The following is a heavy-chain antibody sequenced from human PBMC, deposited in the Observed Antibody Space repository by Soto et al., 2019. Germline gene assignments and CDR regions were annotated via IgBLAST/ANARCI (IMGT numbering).Heavy chain of an antibody. CDR3: ATLHRGYCTNGVCYPPRIAAAGTFDY. D-gene: IGHD2-8*01. Sequence: PSETLSLTCTVSGGSISSGGYYWSWIRQHPGKGLEWIGYIYYSGSTYYNPSLKSRVTISVDTSKNQFSLKLSSVTAADTAVYYCATLHRGYCTNGVCYPPRIAAAGTFDYCGQLTLVPV. V-gene: IGHV4-31*03. CDR2: IYYSGST. CDR1: GGSISSGGYY. J-gene: IGHJ4*02.